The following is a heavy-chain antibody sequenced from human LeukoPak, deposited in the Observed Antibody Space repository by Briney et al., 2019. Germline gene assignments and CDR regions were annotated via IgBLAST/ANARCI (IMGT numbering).Heavy chain of an antibody. V-gene: IGHV4-38-2*02. Sequence: SETLSLTCTVSGGSIRSYYWGWIRQPPGKGLEWIGSIYHSGSTYYNPSLKSRVTISVDTSKNQFSLKLSSVTAADTAVYYCATLANYDFWSGPYYYYMDVWGKGTTVTVSS. J-gene: IGHJ6*03. CDR1: GGSIRSYY. CDR2: IYHSGST. D-gene: IGHD3-3*01. CDR3: ATLANYDFWSGPYYYYMDV.